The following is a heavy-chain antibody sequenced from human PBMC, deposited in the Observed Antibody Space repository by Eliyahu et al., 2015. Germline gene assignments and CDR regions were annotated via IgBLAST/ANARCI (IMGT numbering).Heavy chain of an antibody. CDR2: IDXDGSNK. Sequence: EVQLVESGGGXVQPGGSXXLXCXACGSGFSTFWLHWVRPAPGKGRGWGPRIDXDGSNKXYADSVKGRFTXSRDNAKNTLYLQMNSLRVEDTAVYYCARGRDYYYYGMDVWGQGTTVTVSS. V-gene: IGHV3-74*01. CDR1: GSGFSTFW. CDR3: ARGRDYYYYGMDV. J-gene: IGHJ6*02.